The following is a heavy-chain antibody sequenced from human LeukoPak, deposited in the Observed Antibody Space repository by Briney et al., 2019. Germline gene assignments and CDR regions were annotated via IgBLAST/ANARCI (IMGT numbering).Heavy chain of an antibody. Sequence: GGSLRLSCAASGFTFSSSAMSWVRQVPGKGLEWVSAISNNGGYTYYADSVQGRFTISRDNSKSTLCLQMNSLRAEDTAVYYCAKQLGYCSDGSCYFPYWGQGTLVTVSS. V-gene: IGHV3-23*01. CDR1: GFTFSSSA. D-gene: IGHD2-15*01. J-gene: IGHJ4*02. CDR2: ISNNGGYT. CDR3: AKQLGYCSDGSCYFPY.